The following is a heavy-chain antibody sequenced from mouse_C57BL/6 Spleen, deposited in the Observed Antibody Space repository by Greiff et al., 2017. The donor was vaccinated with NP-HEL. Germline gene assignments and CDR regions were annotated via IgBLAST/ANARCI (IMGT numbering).Heavy chain of an antibody. CDR1: GYTFTSYW. J-gene: IGHJ2*01. V-gene: IGHV1-55*01. D-gene: IGHD2-4*01. Sequence: QVQLQQPGAELVKPGASVKMSCKASGYTFTSYWITWVKQRPGHGLEWIGDIYPGSGSTNYNEKFKSKATLTVDTSSSTAYMQLSSLTSEDSAVDYCARRGGNYDYDCWGQGTTLTVSS. CDR2: IYPGSGST. CDR3: ARRGGNYDYDC.